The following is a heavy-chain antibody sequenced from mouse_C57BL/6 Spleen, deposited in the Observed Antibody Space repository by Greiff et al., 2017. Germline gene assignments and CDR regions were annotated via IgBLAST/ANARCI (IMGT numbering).Heavy chain of an antibody. J-gene: IGHJ3*01. D-gene: IGHD2-5*01. CDR2: ISYDGSN. Sequence: ESGPGLVKPSQSLSLTCSVTGYSITSGYYWNWIRQFPGNKLEWMGYISYDGSNNYNPSLKNRISITRDTSKNQFFLKLNSVTTEDTATYYCGAYYSNYGPYWGQGTLVTVSA. CDR1: GYSITSGYY. CDR3: GAYYSNYGPY. V-gene: IGHV3-6*01.